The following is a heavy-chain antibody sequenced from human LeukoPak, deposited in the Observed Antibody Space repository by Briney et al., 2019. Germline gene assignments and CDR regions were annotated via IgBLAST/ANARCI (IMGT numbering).Heavy chain of an antibody. CDR1: RFTFDDYA. CDR3: ARDGGASRNFDY. D-gene: IGHD1-26*01. CDR2: ISWNSGSI. Sequence: GGSLRLSCAASRFTFDDYAMHWVRQAPGKGLEWVSGISWNSGSIGYADSVKGRFTISRDNAKNSLYLQMNSLRAEDTALYYCARDGGASRNFDYWGQGTLVTVSS. V-gene: IGHV3-9*01. J-gene: IGHJ4*02.